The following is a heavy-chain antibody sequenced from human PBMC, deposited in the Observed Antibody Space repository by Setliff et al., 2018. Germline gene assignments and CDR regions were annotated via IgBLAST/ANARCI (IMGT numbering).Heavy chain of an antibody. V-gene: IGHV3-23*01. D-gene: IGHD1-26*01. CDR3: AKGSVPIVGTTYSFDY. J-gene: IGHJ4*02. CDR2: ITSSGRDT. Sequence: LRLSCATSGFTFSNYAMGWVRQAPGKGLEWVSVITSSGRDTYYTDSVKGRFTISRDNSDNTLYLQMNSLRAEDTAVYYCAKGSVPIVGTTYSFDYWGQGTLVTVSS. CDR1: GFTFSNYA.